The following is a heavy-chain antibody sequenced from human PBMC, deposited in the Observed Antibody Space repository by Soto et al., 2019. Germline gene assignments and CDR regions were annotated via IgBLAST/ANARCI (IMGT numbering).Heavy chain of an antibody. D-gene: IGHD3-3*01. CDR2: ISSSSTI. V-gene: IGHV3-48*01. CDR1: GFTFSSYS. J-gene: IGHJ6*03. Sequence: GGSLRLSCAASGFTFSSYSMNWVRQAPGKGLEWVSYISSSSTIYYADSVKGRFTISRDNAKNSLYLQMNSLRAEDTAVYYCARPKIRWSGYYEGSGGYYYMDVWGKGTTVTVSS. CDR3: ARPKIRWSGYYEGSGGYYYMDV.